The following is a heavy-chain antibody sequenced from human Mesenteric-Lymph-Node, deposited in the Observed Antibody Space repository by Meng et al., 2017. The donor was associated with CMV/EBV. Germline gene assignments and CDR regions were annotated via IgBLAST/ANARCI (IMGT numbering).Heavy chain of an antibody. CDR3: ARREGNWFDP. J-gene: IGHJ5*02. CDR1: GVPFSSYT. CDR2: ISSSSSYI. Sequence: GESLKISCAASGVPFSSYTMNWVRQAPGKGLEWVSSISSSSSYIYYADSVKGRFTISRDNAKNSLYLQMNSLRAEDTAVYYCARREGNWFDPWGQGTLVTVSS. V-gene: IGHV3-21*01.